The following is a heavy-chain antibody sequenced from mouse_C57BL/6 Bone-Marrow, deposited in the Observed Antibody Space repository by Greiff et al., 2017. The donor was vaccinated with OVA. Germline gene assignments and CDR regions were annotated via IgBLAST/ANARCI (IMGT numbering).Heavy chain of an antibody. CDR3: ARQLRLTWFAY. V-gene: IGHV1-26*01. D-gene: IGHD3-2*02. CDR1: GYTFTDYY. Sequence: EVQLQQSGPELVKPGASVKISCKASGYTFTDYYMNWVKQSHGKSLEWIGDINPNNGGTSYNQKFKGKATLTVDKSSSTAYMELRSLTSEYSAVYYCARQLRLTWFAYWGQGTLVTVSA. J-gene: IGHJ3*01. CDR2: INPNNGGT.